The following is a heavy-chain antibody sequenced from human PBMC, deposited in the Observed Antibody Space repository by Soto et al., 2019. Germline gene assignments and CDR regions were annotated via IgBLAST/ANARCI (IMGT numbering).Heavy chain of an antibody. CDR3: ARDVGSQGV. Sequence: QVQLVESGGGVVQPGRSERLSCAASGFTFSRYGMHWVRQAPGKGLEWVAVIWYDGSTEYYADSVKGRFTISRDNSKNTVYLQMNSLRVEDTAVYYCARDVGSQGVWGQGTMVTVSS. J-gene: IGHJ3*01. CDR2: IWYDGSTE. CDR1: GFTFSRYG. V-gene: IGHV3-33*01. D-gene: IGHD2-15*01.